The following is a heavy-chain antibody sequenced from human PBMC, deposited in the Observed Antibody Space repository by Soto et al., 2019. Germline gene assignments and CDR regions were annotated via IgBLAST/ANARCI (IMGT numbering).Heavy chain of an antibody. D-gene: IGHD3-3*01. V-gene: IGHV4-4*07. CDR3: ARGQRFSDWFDP. CDR1: GGSMSSYY. CDR2: VYSSGGT. Sequence: QVHLQQSGPGLVKSSETLSLTCTASGGSMSSYYWTWIRQPAGKGLEWIGRVYSSGGTDYKPSLTRRVHISVDTSKNQLSLRLLSVTDADTAVYYCARGQRFSDWFDPWGQGTLVTVSS. J-gene: IGHJ5*02.